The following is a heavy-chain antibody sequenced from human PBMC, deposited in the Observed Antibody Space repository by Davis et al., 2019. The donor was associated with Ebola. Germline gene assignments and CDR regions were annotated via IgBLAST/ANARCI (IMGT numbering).Heavy chain of an antibody. J-gene: IGHJ4*02. Sequence: SWIRQPPGKALEWLALIYWDDDKRYSPSLKSRLTITKDTSKNQVVLTMTNMDPVDTATYYCAHGKGAHRGLDYWGQGTLVTVSS. V-gene: IGHV2-5*08. CDR3: AHGKGAHRGLDY. D-gene: IGHD1-14*01. CDR2: IYWDDDK.